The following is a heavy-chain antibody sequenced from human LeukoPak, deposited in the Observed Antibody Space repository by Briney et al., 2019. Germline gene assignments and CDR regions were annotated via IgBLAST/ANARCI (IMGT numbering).Heavy chain of an antibody. V-gene: IGHV4-38-2*01. CDR2: FYLSGTT. CDR1: DYSISSGYS. D-gene: IGHD4-17*01. Sequence: SETLSLTCAVCDYSISSGYSWGWVRQPPGKGLEWIANFYLSGTTYYNPSLKSRVAISLGTSNNHFSLKLSSVTASDTAVYWCAKTDDGDYGAFNIWGQGTMVTVSS. J-gene: IGHJ3*02. CDR3: AKTDDGDYGAFNI.